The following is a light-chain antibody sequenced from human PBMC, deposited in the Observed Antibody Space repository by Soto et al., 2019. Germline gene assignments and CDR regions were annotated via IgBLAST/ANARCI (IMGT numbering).Light chain of an antibody. V-gene: IGLV1-40*01. CDR1: SSNIGAGYD. J-gene: IGLJ2*01. CDR3: QSYDSSLSVVV. CDR2: GNS. Sequence: QLVLTQPPSVSGAPGQRVTISCIGSSSNIGAGYDVHWYQQLPGTAPKLLIYGNSNRPSGVPDRFSGSKSGTSASLAITGLQAEDEADYYCQSYDSSLSVVVFGGGTKVTVL.